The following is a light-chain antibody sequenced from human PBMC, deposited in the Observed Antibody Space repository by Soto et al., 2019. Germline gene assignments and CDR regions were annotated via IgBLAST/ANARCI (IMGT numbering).Light chain of an antibody. CDR3: QQYHRYPWT. J-gene: IGKJ1*01. CDR2: KAS. V-gene: IGKV1-5*03. CDR1: QSISSW. Sequence: DIPMTQSHSTLSASLGDRVTNTCWASQSISSWLAWYQQKPGKAPTLLIYKASSLESGVPSRFSGSRSGTGFTLAIRSLQPDDFATYYCQQYHRYPWTFGQGTKVEIK.